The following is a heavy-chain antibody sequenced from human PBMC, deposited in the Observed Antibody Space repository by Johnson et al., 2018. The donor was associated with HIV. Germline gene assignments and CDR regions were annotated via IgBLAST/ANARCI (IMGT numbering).Heavy chain of an antibody. CDR1: GFTFSNYT. Sequence: QVKLVESGGGLVQPGRSLRLSCAASGFTFSNYTIHWVRQAPGKGLEWVAVISYDGSNKYYADSVKGRFTISRDNSKNTLYLQMHSLRSEDTAVYYCARDRAILAARPAGAFDVWGPGTIVTVSS. V-gene: IGHV3-30-3*01. CDR3: ARDRAILAARPAGAFDV. J-gene: IGHJ3*01. CDR2: ISYDGSNK. D-gene: IGHD6-6*01.